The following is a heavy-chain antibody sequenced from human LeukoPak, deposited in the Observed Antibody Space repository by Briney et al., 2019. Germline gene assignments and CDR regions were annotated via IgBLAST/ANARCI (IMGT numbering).Heavy chain of an antibody. D-gene: IGHD6-19*01. CDR1: GFTFSSYS. CDR3: AREEYSSGWYHYYYMDV. V-gene: IGHV3-21*01. Sequence: GGSLRLSCAASGFTFSSYSMNWVRQAPGKGREWGSSISSSSSYIYYADSVKGRFTISRDNAKNSLYLQMNSLRAEDTAVYYCAREEYSSGWYHYYYMDVWGKGTTVTVSS. CDR2: ISSSSSYI. J-gene: IGHJ6*03.